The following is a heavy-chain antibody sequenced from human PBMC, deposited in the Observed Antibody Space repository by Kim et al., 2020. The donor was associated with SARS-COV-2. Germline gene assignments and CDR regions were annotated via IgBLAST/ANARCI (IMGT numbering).Heavy chain of an antibody. V-gene: IGHV3-72*01. J-gene: IGHJ6*03. Sequence: ATSVKDRFIISRDDSENSVYLQMSSLRTEDTAVYYCANGIIRYNYNSMDVWGQGTTVTVSS. CDR3: ANGIIRYNYNSMDV. D-gene: IGHD3-16*02.